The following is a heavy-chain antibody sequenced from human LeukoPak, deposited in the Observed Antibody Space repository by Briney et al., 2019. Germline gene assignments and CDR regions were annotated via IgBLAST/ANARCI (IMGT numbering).Heavy chain of an antibody. CDR2: ISSSGSTI. CDR1: GFTFSDYY. Sequence: GGSLRLSCAASGFTFSDYYMSWIRQASGKGLEWVSYISSSGSTIYYADSVKGRFTISRDNAKNSLYLQMNSLRAEDTAVYYCARDYYDSSGYYNEGYMDVWGKGTTVTVSS. D-gene: IGHD3-22*01. V-gene: IGHV3-11*01. J-gene: IGHJ6*03. CDR3: ARDYYDSSGYYNEGYMDV.